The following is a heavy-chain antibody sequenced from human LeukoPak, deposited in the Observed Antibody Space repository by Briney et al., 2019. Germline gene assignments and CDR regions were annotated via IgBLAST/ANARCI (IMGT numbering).Heavy chain of an antibody. J-gene: IGHJ4*02. Sequence: GGSLRLTCAASGFTFTSYAMSWVRQAPGKGLEWVSAISGSGGSTYYADSVKGQFTISRDNSKNTLYLQMNSLRAEDTAVYYCAKSVSNRPQYYFDYWGQGTLVTVSS. CDR2: ISGSGGST. D-gene: IGHD1-14*01. CDR1: GFTFTSYA. CDR3: AKSVSNRPQYYFDY. V-gene: IGHV3-23*01.